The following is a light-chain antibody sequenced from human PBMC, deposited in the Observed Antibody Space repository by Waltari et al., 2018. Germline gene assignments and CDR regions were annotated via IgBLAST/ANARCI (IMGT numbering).Light chain of an antibody. J-gene: IGLJ2*01. CDR1: NSNIGSST. CDR2: SND. CDR3: ATWDARLTAVV. V-gene: IGLV1-44*01. Sequence: QSVVTQSPSASGAPGQRVTLSCSGSNSNIGSSTVHWYQKVPGTAPRLLIYSNDQRPSGVPDRFSASKSGTSASLAISGLQSEDEADYYCATWDARLTAVVFGGGTKVTVL.